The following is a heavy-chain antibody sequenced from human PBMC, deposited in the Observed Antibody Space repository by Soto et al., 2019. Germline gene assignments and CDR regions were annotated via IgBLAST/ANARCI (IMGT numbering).Heavy chain of an antibody. V-gene: IGHV3-23*01. CDR3: AKSITARPFDY. CDR2: ISGSGGNT. CDR1: GFTFSSYA. J-gene: IGHJ4*02. D-gene: IGHD6-6*01. Sequence: HPGGSLRLSCTASGFTFSSYAMSWVRQAPGKGLEWVSAISGSGGNTYYADSVKGWFTISRDNSKNTLYLQMNSLRAEDTAVYYCAKSITARPFDYWGQGALVTVSS.